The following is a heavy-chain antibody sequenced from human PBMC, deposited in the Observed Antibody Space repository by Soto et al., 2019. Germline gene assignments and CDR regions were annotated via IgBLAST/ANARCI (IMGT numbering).Heavy chain of an antibody. D-gene: IGHD2-15*01. V-gene: IGHV3-23*01. J-gene: IGHJ4*02. CDR2: DSGSGART. CDR3: ERGDCSGGSCYRGLDY. CDR1: GFPFSNYA. Sequence: EVQLLGSGGGLVQPGGSLRLSCAASGFPFSNYAMSWVRQAPGQGLEWVSSDSGSGARTDYADSVKGRFIISRDNAKDTMYAQMNSLRAEDTAVFYCERGDCSGGSCYRGLDYWGQGTLVTVSS.